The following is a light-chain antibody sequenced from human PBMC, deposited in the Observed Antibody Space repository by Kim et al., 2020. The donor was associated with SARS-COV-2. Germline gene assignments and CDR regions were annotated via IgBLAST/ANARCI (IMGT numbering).Light chain of an antibody. CDR1: QSVSSN. CDR2: GAS. Sequence: SPGERATLSCRASQSVSSNLAWYQHKPGQAPRLLIYGASTRATGIPARFSGSGSGTEFTLTISSLQSEDFAVYYCQQYNNWPPLTFGQGTKVDIK. J-gene: IGKJ1*01. V-gene: IGKV3-15*01. CDR3: QQYNNWPPLT.